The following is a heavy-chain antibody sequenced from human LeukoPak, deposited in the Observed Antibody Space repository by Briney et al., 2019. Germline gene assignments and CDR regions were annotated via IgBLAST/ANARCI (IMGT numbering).Heavy chain of an antibody. CDR2: ITSSSTI. Sequence: GGSLGLSCAASGFTFSNYNMNWVRQAPGKGLEWVSHITSSSTIYYADSVKGRFTISRDNAKNSLYLQMNSLRDEDTAVYYCARRFDSWGQGTLGTVSS. CDR3: ARRFDS. CDR1: GFTFSNYN. V-gene: IGHV3-48*02. J-gene: IGHJ4*02.